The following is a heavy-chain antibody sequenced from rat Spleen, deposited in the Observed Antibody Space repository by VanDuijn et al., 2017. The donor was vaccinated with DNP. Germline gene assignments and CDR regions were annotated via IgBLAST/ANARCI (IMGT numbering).Heavy chain of an antibody. D-gene: IGHD1-4*01. CDR1: GFTFADFY. CDR3: AKHARPLLRVYFYAMDA. V-gene: IGHV7-6*01. CDR2: IRSKANSYTT. J-gene: IGHJ4*01. Sequence: EVKLLESGGGLVQPGGSLRLSCAASGFTFADFYMSWIRQSPGKAPEWLSFIRSKANSYTTEYNPSVKGRFTISRDDTQNVLYLQMNTLRAEDTAIYYCAKHARPLLRVYFYAMDAWGQGTSVTVSS.